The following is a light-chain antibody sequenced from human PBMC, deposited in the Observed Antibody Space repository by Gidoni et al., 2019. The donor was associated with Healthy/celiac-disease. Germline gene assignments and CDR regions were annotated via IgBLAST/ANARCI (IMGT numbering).Light chain of an antibody. CDR3: SSYTSSSTLGV. CDR2: DVS. J-gene: IGLJ1*01. CDR1: SSDVGGYIY. Sequence: QSALTQPASVSGSPGQSLTLSCTGASSDVGGYIYVSWYQQHPGKAPKLMIYDVSNRPSGVSNRFSGSKSGNAASLTISGLQAEDEADYYCSSYTSSSTLGVFGTGTKVTVL. V-gene: IGLV2-14*01.